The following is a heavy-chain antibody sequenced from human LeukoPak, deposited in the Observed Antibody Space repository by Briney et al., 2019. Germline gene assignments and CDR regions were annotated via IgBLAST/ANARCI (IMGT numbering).Heavy chain of an antibody. J-gene: IGHJ4*02. D-gene: IGHD3-22*01. CDR3: ARGYYDSSGYYNFDY. Sequence: ASVTVSCKASGYTFTGYYMHWVRQAPGQGLEWMGWINPNSGGTNYAQKFQGRVTMTRDTSISTAYMELSRLRSDDTAVYYCARGYYDSSGYYNFDYWGQGTLVTVSS. CDR2: INPNSGGT. V-gene: IGHV1-2*02. CDR1: GYTFTGYY.